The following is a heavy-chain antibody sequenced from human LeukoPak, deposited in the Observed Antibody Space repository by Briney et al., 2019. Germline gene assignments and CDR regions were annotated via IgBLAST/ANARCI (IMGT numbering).Heavy chain of an antibody. D-gene: IGHD6-13*01. Sequence: ASVKVSCKVSGYTLTELSMHWVRQAPGKGREWMGGFDPEDGETIYAQKFQGRVTMTEDTSTDTAYMELSSLRTEDTAVFYCATAPLAADGRFDYWGQGTLVTVYS. CDR1: GYTLTELS. CDR3: ATAPLAADGRFDY. V-gene: IGHV1-24*01. CDR2: FDPEDGET. J-gene: IGHJ4*02.